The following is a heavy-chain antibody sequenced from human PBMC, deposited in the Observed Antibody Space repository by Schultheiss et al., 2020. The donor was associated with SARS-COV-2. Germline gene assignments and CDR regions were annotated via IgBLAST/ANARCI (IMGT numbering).Heavy chain of an antibody. CDR3: ARMTYDSSGYIDY. V-gene: IGHV4-59*01. Sequence: SETLSLTCAVYGGSFSGYYWSWIRQPPGKGLEWIGYIYYSGGTNYNPSLKSRVTISVDTSKNQFSLKLSSVTAADTAVYYCARMTYDSSGYIDYWGQGTLVTVSS. CDR2: IYYSGGT. CDR1: GGSFSGYY. D-gene: IGHD3-22*01. J-gene: IGHJ4*02.